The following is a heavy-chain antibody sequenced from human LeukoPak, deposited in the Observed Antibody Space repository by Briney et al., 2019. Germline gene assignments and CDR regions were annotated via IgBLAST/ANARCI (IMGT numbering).Heavy chain of an antibody. CDR2: IYHSGST. D-gene: IGHD3/OR15-3a*01. V-gene: IGHV4-39*07. Sequence: SETLSLTCTVSGGSISSSSYYWGWIRQPPGKGLEWIGSIYHSGSTYFHPSLKSRVTISVDTSKNQFSLKLSSVTAADTAVYYCARESGLSPFDYWGQGTLVTVSS. CDR1: GGSISSSSYY. CDR3: ARESGLSPFDY. J-gene: IGHJ4*02.